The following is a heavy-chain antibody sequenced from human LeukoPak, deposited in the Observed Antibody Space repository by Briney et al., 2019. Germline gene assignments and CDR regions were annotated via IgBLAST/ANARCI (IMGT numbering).Heavy chain of an antibody. J-gene: IGHJ5*02. CDR2: ISVYNGDT. V-gene: IGHV1-18*01. CDR3: VRHNWFDP. Sequence: ASVKVSCKASGYTFTSYGITWVRQAPGQGLEWMGWISVYNGDTNYEQKLQGRVTMTTETSTSTAYMELRSLRSNDTAVYYCVRHNWFDPWGQGTLVTVSS. CDR1: GYTFTSYG.